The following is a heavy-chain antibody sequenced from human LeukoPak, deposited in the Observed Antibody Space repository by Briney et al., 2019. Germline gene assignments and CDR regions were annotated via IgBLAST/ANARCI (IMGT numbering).Heavy chain of an antibody. V-gene: IGHV3-48*04. J-gene: IGHJ4*02. Sequence: AGSLRLSCAASGFTFSSYSMNWVRQAPGKGREGVSYISSSSSTIYYADSVEGRFTISRDNAKNSLYLQMNSLRAEDTAVYYCARGGKVTGLDYWGQGTLVTVSS. CDR2: ISSSSSTI. D-gene: IGHD1-20*01. CDR3: ARGGKVTGLDY. CDR1: GFTFSSYS.